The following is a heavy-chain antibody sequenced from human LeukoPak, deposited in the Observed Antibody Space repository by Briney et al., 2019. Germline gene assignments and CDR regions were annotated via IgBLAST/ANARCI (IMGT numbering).Heavy chain of an antibody. V-gene: IGHV3-66*02. Sequence: GGSLRLSCAASGFTVSSNYMSWVRQAPGKGLEWVSVIYSGGSTYYADSVKGRFTISRDNSKNTLYLQMNSLRAEDTAVYYCARVLTYYYDSSGYSFDYWGQGTLVIVSS. CDR2: IYSGGST. D-gene: IGHD3-22*01. J-gene: IGHJ4*02. CDR3: ARVLTYYYDSSGYSFDY. CDR1: GFTVSSNY.